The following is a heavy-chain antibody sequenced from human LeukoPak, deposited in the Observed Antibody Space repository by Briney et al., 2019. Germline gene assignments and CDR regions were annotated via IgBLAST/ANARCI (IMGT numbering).Heavy chain of an antibody. Sequence: GASVKVSCKASGYTFTGYYLHWVRQAPGQGLEWMGIINPNAGDTGYARKFLGRVTMTRDTSTSTVHMELSSLRSEDTAVYYCARGEGYRVGAWWYFDYWGQGTLVTVSS. D-gene: IGHD1-26*01. J-gene: IGHJ4*02. CDR3: ARGEGYRVGAWWYFDY. CDR1: GYTFTGYY. CDR2: INPNAGDT. V-gene: IGHV1-46*01.